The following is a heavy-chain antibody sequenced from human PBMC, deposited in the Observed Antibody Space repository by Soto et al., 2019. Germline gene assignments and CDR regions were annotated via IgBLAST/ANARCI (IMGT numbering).Heavy chain of an antibody. D-gene: IGHD2-15*01. Sequence: ASVKVSCKASGYTFTRYGISWVRQAPGQGLEWMGWISGYNGNTHNAQKFQGRVTMTTDTSTSTAYMELRSLTSDDTAVYYCAREGYCSSGSCALYSHEYFGMDVWRQGTTVTVSS. CDR3: AREGYCSSGSCALYSHEYFGMDV. CDR1: GYTFTRYG. CDR2: ISGYNGNT. J-gene: IGHJ6*02. V-gene: IGHV1-18*01.